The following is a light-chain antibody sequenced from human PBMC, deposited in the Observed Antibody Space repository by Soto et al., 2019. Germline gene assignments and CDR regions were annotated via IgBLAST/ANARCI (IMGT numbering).Light chain of an antibody. Sequence: DVVMTPTPLSLSVAPVQPASISCKSRQSLLHITGETFLFWYLQKPGQAPQLLIYDVSTRVSGVPDRFSGSGSGTDFTLEISRVETDDVGIYYCMQSTQLPPTFGQGTRLEIK. V-gene: IGKV2D-29*01. CDR3: MQSTQLPPT. CDR2: DVS. J-gene: IGKJ5*01. CDR1: QSLLHITGETF.